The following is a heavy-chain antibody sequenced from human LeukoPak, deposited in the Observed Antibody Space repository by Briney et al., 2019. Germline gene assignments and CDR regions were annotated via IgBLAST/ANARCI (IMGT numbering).Heavy chain of an antibody. D-gene: IGHD3-22*01. CDR3: ARDDRGYYYDSSGHNRIFYFYALDV. J-gene: IGHJ6*02. CDR2: IWYDGTNK. CDR1: GFTFSSYG. Sequence: PGGSLRLSCAASGFTFSSYGMHWVRQAPGKGLEWVAVIWYDGTNKYHADSVKGRFTISRDNSKNTLYLQMNSLRAENTAVYYCARDDRGYYYDSSGHNRIFYFYALDVWGQGTTVTVSS. V-gene: IGHV3-33*01.